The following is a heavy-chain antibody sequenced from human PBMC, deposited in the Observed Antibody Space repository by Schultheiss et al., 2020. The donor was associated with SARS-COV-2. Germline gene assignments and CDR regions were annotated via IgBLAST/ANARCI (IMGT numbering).Heavy chain of an antibody. CDR3: ARDYRDDFWSGYIDY. J-gene: IGHJ4*02. CDR2: ISSSSSYI. Sequence: GGSLRLSCAASGFTFSSYGMHWVRQAPGKGLEWVSSISSSSSYIYYADSVKGRFTISRDNSKNTLYLQMNSLRAEDTAVYYCARDYRDDFWSGYIDYWGQGTLVTVS. D-gene: IGHD3-3*01. CDR1: GFTFSSYG. V-gene: IGHV3-21*01.